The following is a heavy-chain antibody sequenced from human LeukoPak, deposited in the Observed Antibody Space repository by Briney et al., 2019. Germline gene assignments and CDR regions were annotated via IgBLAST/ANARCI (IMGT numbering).Heavy chain of an antibody. CDR3: ARGLSGYASSLGY. CDR1: GFTFSSYG. D-gene: IGHD6-6*01. CDR2: INSDGSST. J-gene: IGHJ4*02. V-gene: IGHV3-74*01. Sequence: GGSLRLSCAASGFTFSSYGMHWVRQAPGKGLVWVSRINSDGSSTSYADSVRGRFSISRDNAKNTLCLQMNSLRAEDTAVYYCARGLSGYASSLGYWGQGTLVTVSA.